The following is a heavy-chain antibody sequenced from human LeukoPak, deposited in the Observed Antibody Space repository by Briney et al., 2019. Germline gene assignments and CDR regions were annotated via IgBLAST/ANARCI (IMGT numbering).Heavy chain of an antibody. CDR1: GGSISSHY. D-gene: IGHD4-11*01. CDR3: ARAGSNYGYYYYYMDV. J-gene: IGHJ6*03. V-gene: IGHV4-59*11. CDR2: IYYSGST. Sequence: SETLSLTCTVSGGSISSHYWSWIRQPPGKGLEWIGHIYYSGSTNYNPSLKSRVTISVDTSKNQFSLKLSSVTAADTAVYYCARAGSNYGYYYYYMDVWGKGTTVTVSS.